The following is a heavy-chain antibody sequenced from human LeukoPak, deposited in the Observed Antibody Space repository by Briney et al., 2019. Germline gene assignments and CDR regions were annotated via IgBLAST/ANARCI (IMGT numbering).Heavy chain of an antibody. J-gene: IGHJ4*02. CDR1: GFTFSSYG. CDR2: ISYDGSNK. CDR3: AKGSHRIQLWLRGENFDY. Sequence: GRSLRLSCAATGFTFSSYGMHWVRQAPGKGLEWVAVISYDGSNKYYADSVKGRFTISRDNSQNTLYLQMNSLRAEDTAVYYCAKGSHRIQLWLRGENFDYWGQGTLVTVSS. V-gene: IGHV3-30*18. D-gene: IGHD5-18*01.